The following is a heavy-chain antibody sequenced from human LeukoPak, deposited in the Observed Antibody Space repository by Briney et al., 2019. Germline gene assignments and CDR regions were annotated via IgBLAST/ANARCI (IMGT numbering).Heavy chain of an antibody. CDR3: ARAPSGLDY. CDR1: GFTLSDHN. J-gene: IGHJ4*02. D-gene: IGHD2-15*01. CDR2: TTNKAHSYTT. V-gene: IGHV3-72*01. Sequence: GGSLRLSCAVSGFTLSDHNMDWVRQAPGKGLEWVGRTTNKAHSYTTEYAASVKRRFTISRDDSQNSLYLQMNSLKTEDTAVYYCARAPSGLDYWGQGILVTVSS.